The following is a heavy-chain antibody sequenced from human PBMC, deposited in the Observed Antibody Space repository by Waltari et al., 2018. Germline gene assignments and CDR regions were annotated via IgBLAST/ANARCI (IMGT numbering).Heavy chain of an antibody. V-gene: IGHV3-53*01. D-gene: IGHD3-22*01. J-gene: IGHJ4*02. Sequence: EVQLVESGGGLIQPGGSLRLSCAASGFTVSSNSMRWVRQAPGKGLEWGSVIYSGGSTYYADSVKGRFTISRDNSKNTLYLQMNSLRAEDTAVYYCAAATYYYDSSGYYSTKYYFDYWGQGTLVTVSS. CDR2: IYSGGST. CDR3: AAATYYYDSSGYYSTKYYFDY. CDR1: GFTVSSNS.